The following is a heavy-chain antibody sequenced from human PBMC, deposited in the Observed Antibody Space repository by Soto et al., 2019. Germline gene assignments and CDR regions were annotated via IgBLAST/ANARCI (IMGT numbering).Heavy chain of an antibody. Sequence: GASVKVSCKPFGYIFSGYYMHWVRQAPGQGLEWMGWNNPKSGATNYAQKFQGRVTMTRDTSISTMYMELSGLRSDDTAVYYCATPGGPDSGGYYYFDYWGQGALVTVSS. V-gene: IGHV1-2*02. D-gene: IGHD3-22*01. CDR2: NNPKSGAT. CDR3: ATPGGPDSGGYYYFDY. CDR1: GYIFSGYY. J-gene: IGHJ4*02.